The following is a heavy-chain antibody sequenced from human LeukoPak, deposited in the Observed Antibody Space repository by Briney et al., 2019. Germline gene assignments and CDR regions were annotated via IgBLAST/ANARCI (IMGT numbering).Heavy chain of an antibody. CDR2: IIPIFGTA. V-gene: IGHV1-69*05. Sequence: SVKVSCKASGGTFSSYAISWVRQAPGQGLEWMGGIIPIFGTANYAQKFQGRVTITTDESTSTAYMELSSLRSEDTAVYYCARDWGYGGTEPYFDYWGQGTLVTVSS. J-gene: IGHJ4*02. D-gene: IGHD4-23*01. CDR3: ARDWGYGGTEPYFDY. CDR1: GGTFSSYA.